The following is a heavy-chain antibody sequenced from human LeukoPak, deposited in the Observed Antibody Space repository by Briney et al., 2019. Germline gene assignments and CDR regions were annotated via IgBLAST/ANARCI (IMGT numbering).Heavy chain of an antibody. CDR1: VYIFMSYY. CDR3: ARQQYSSFDY. Sequence: ASVKVSCKTSVYIFMSYYMHWVRQAPGQGLEWMGIINPVGGRTTYAQKFQGRVTMSSDTSTSTVFMELSSLRSEDTAVYYCARQQYSSFDYWGQGTLVTLSS. CDR2: INPVGGRT. J-gene: IGHJ4*02. D-gene: IGHD6-13*01. V-gene: IGHV1-46*01.